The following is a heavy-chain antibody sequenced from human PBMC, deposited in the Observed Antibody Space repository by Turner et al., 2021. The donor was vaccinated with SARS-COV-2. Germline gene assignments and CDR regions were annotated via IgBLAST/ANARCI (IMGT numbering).Heavy chain of an antibody. V-gene: IGHV1-3*01. CDR1: GYTFTSYA. D-gene: IGHD2-2*02. CDR2: INAGNGKT. Sequence: QVRLEQSGAEVEKTGAWVKDSCKAAGYTFTSYAMHWVRQAPGQRLEWMGWINAGNGKTKYSQKFQGRVTITSDTSASTDYLELSSLRSADTAAYYCARDLGYCSSTCRYTGSHFDDWGQGTLVTVSS. CDR3: ARDLGYCSSTCRYTGSHFDD. J-gene: IGHJ4*02.